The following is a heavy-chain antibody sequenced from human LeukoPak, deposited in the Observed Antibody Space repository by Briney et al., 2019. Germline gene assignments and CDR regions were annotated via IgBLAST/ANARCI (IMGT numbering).Heavy chain of an antibody. Sequence: GASVKVSCKASGYTFTGYYMHWVRQAPGQGLEWMGWINPNSGGTNYAQKFQGRVTMTRDTSISTAYMELSRLRSDDTAVYYCARDFIEYYDILTGRSYYMDVWGKGTTVTISS. J-gene: IGHJ6*03. CDR3: ARDFIEYYDILTGRSYYMDV. CDR2: INPNSGGT. CDR1: GYTFTGYY. V-gene: IGHV1-2*02. D-gene: IGHD3-9*01.